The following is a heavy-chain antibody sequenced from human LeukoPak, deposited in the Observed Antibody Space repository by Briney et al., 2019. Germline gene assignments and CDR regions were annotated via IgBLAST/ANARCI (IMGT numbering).Heavy chain of an antibody. J-gene: IGHJ4*02. V-gene: IGHV3-7*01. CDR2: IKQDGSEK. CDR3: ARDGEMPTIYFDY. D-gene: IGHD5-24*01. CDR1: GFTFSSHW. Sequence: GGSLRLSCAVSGFTFSSHWMSWVRQAPGKGLGWVANIKQDGSEKYYVDSVKGRSTISRDNAKKSLFLQMNSLRAEDTAVYYCARDGEMPTIYFDYWGQGTLVTVSS.